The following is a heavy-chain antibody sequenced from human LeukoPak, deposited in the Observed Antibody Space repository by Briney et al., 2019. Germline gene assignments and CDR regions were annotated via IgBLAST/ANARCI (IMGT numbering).Heavy chain of an antibody. Sequence: SAKVSCKASGGTFSSYAISWVRQAPGQGLEWMGGIIPIFGTANYAQKFQGRVTITADESTSTAYMELSSLRSEDTAVYYCARGICYARYYYYYMDVWGKGTTVTVSS. V-gene: IGHV1-69*01. J-gene: IGHJ6*03. CDR2: IIPIFGTA. CDR1: GGTFSSYA. CDR3: ARGICYARYYYYYMDV. D-gene: IGHD2-2*01.